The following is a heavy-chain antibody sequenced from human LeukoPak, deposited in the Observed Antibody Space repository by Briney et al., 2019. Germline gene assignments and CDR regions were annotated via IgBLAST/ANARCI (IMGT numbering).Heavy chain of an antibody. Sequence: ASVKVSCTASGYTFTSYGISWVRQAPGQRLEWMGWISAYNGNTNYAQKLQGRVTMTTDTSTSTAYMELRSLRSDDTAVYYCARNLARWFGEFVLNDAFDIWGQGTTVTISS. CDR2: ISAYNGNT. J-gene: IGHJ3*02. V-gene: IGHV1-18*01. D-gene: IGHD3-10*01. CDR3: ARNLARWFGEFVLNDAFDI. CDR1: GYTFTSYG.